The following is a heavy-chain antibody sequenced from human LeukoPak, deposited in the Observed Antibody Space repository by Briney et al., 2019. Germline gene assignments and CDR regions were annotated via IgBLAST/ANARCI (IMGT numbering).Heavy chain of an antibody. V-gene: IGHV1-2*06. CDR1: GYTFTGYY. D-gene: IGHD2-15*01. CDR2: INPNSGGT. Sequence: GASVKVSCKASGYTFTGYYMHWVRQAPGQGLEWMGRINPNSGGTNYAQKFQGRVTMTRVTSISTAYMELSRLRSDDTAVYYCARALRGYCSGGSCPNDYWGQGTLVTVSS. CDR3: ARALRGYCSGGSCPNDY. J-gene: IGHJ4*02.